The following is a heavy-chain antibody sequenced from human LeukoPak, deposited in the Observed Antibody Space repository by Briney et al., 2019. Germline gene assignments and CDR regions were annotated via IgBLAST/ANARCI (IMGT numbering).Heavy chain of an antibody. D-gene: IGHD3-3*01. V-gene: IGHV3-21*01. J-gene: IGHJ6*03. CDR1: GFTFSSYS. CDR3: ARKYYDFWSGYSPQDYYYYMDV. Sequence: GGTLRLSCAASGFTFSSYSMNWVRQAPGKGLEWVSSISSSSSYIYYADSVKGRFTISRDNAKNSLYLQMNSLRAEDTAVYYCARKYYDFWSGYSPQDYYYYMDVWGKGTTVTVSS. CDR2: ISSSSSYI.